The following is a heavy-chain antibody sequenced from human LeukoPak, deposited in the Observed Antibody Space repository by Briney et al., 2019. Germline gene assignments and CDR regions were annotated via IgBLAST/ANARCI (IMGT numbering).Heavy chain of an antibody. J-gene: IGHJ4*02. Sequence: ASVKVSCKASGYTFTSYDINWVRQATGQGLEWMGWMNPNSGNTGYAQKFQGRVTMTRSTSISTAYMELSSLTFEDTAVYYCTRSVRNGHIDYWGQGTLVTVSS. CDR3: TRSVRNGHIDY. CDR2: MNPNSGNT. CDR1: GYTFTSYD. D-gene: IGHD2-21*01. V-gene: IGHV1-8*01.